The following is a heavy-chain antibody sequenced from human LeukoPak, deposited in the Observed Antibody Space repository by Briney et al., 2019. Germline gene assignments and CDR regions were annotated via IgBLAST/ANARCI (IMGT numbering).Heavy chain of an antibody. CDR1: GGSVSSGSYY. CDR3: ARGLGYCSSTSCRAFDY. J-gene: IGHJ4*02. D-gene: IGHD2-2*01. CDR2: INHSGST. V-gene: IGHV4-39*07. Sequence: PSETLSLTCTVSGGSVSSGSYYWSWIRQPPGKGLEWIGEINHSGSTNYNPSLKSRVTISVDTSKNQFSLKLSSVTAADTAVYYCARGLGYCSSTSCRAFDYWGQGTLVTVSS.